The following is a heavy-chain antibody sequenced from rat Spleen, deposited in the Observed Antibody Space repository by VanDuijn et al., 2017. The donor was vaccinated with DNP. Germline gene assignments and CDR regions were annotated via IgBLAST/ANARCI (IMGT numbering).Heavy chain of an antibody. Sequence: EVQLQESGSGLVKPSQSLSLTCSVTGYSITSNYWGWIRKFPGNKMEYIGHISYSGRTNYNPSLKSRLSITRDTSKNHFFLHLNSVTTEDTATYYCARWTRYFDYWGQGVMVTVSS. CDR1: GYSITSNY. CDR2: ISYSGRT. V-gene: IGHV3-1*01. J-gene: IGHJ2*01. CDR3: ARWTRYFDY. D-gene: IGHD1-7*01.